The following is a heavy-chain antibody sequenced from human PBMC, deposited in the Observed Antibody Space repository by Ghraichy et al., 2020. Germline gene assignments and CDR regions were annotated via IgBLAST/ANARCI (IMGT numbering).Heavy chain of an antibody. D-gene: IGHD5-18*01. J-gene: IGHJ3*02. CDR3: ARLDTAMVDGAFDI. CDR2: IYYSGST. V-gene: IGHV4-39*01. CDR1: GGSISSSSYY. Sequence: SETLSLTCTISGGSISSSSYYWGWIRQPPGKGLEWIGSIYYSGSTYYNPSLKSRVTISVDTSKNQFSLKLSSVTAADTAVYYCARLDTAMVDGAFDIWGQGTTVTVSS.